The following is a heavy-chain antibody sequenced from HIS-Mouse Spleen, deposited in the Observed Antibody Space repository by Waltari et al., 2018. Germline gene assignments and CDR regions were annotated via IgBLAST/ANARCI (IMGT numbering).Heavy chain of an antibody. CDR1: GGSISRSRYT. D-gene: IGHD6-13*01. V-gene: IGHV4-39*07. Sequence: QLQLQESGPGLVKPSETLSLTCTVSGGSISRSRYTWGWVRQPPGKGLEGIGSIYYSGSTYYNPSLKSRVTISVDTSKNRFSLKLSSVTAADTAVYYCAREIPYSSSWYDWYFDLWGRGTLVTVSS. CDR3: AREIPYSSSWYDWYFDL. CDR2: IYYSGST. J-gene: IGHJ2*01.